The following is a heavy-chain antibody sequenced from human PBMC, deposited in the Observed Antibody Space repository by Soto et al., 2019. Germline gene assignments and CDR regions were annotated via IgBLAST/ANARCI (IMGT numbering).Heavy chain of an antibody. CDR3: ARVSGGYYDKYYFDY. D-gene: IGHD1-26*01. J-gene: IGHJ4*02. V-gene: IGHV1-3*01. Sequence: GASVKVSCKASGYTFTSYAMHWVRQAPGQRLEWMGWINAGNGNTKYSQKFQGRVTITRDTSASTAYMELSSLRSEDTAVYYCARVSGGYYDKYYFDYWGQGTLVTVSS. CDR2: INAGNGNT. CDR1: GYTFTSYA.